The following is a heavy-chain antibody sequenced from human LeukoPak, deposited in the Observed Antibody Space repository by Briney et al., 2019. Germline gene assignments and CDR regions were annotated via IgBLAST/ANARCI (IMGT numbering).Heavy chain of an antibody. V-gene: IGHV4-34*01. CDR2: INHSGST. Sequence: SETLSLTCTVSGGSISSYYWGWIRQPPGKGLEWIGEINHSGSTNYNPSLKSRVTISVDTSKNQFSLKLSSVTAADTAVYYCARRGLIGYCSGGSCVRFDYWGQGTLVTVSS. CDR1: GGSISSYY. D-gene: IGHD2-15*01. CDR3: ARRGLIGYCSGGSCVRFDY. J-gene: IGHJ4*02.